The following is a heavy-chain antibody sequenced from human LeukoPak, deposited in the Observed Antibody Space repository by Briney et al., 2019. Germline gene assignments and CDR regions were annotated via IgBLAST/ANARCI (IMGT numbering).Heavy chain of an antibody. D-gene: IGHD5-24*01. CDR3: ARAPAWLQPRFDY. V-gene: IGHV3-20*04. J-gene: IGHJ4*02. Sequence: GGSLRLSCAASGFPLDDYAMSWVRQAPGKGLEWVSGINWNGGSTGYADSVKGRFTISRDNAKNSLYLQMNSLRAEDTAVYYCARAPAWLQPRFDYWGQGTLVTVSS. CDR1: GFPLDDYA. CDR2: INWNGGST.